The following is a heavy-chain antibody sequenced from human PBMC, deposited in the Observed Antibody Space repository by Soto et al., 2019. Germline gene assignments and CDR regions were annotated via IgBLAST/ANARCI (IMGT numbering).Heavy chain of an antibody. V-gene: IGHV3-53*01. CDR1: GFTVSSKY. Sequence: VGSLRLSCAASGFTVSSKYMSWVRQAPGKGLEWISVIWSAGLIYYADSVRGRFTISRDISKNILYLEMTSLRADDTAVYYCAREAPMDVWGQGTTVTVSS. CDR3: AREAPMDV. J-gene: IGHJ6*02. CDR2: IWSAGLI.